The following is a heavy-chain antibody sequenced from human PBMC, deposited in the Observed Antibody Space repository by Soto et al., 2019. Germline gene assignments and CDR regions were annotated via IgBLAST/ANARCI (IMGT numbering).Heavy chain of an antibody. CDR3: AKNSGWFNT. J-gene: IGHJ5*02. V-gene: IGHV3-30*18. CDR1: GFTFNTFG. CDR2: ISYDGSDK. Sequence: PGGSLRLSCAASGFTFNTFGMHWVRQAPGKGLEWVAVISYDGSDKYYSDSVRGRFTISRDNSMNTLYLQMNSLRTEDTALYFCAKNSGWFNTWGPGALVTVSS. D-gene: IGHD3-10*01.